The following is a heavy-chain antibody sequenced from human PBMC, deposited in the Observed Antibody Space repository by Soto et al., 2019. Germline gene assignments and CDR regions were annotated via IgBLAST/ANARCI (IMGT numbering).Heavy chain of an antibody. D-gene: IGHD4-17*01. Sequence: QVQLVQSGAEVKKPGSSVKVSCKASLCTFSSYAISWVRQAPGQGLEWMGGIIPIFGTANYAQKFQGRVTITADESTSTAYMELSSLRYDDTAVYYCARRATVTKMPGWFDPWGQGTLVTVSS. J-gene: IGHJ5*02. V-gene: IGHV1-69*12. CDR1: LCTFSSYA. CDR2: IIPIFGTA. CDR3: ARRATVTKMPGWFDP.